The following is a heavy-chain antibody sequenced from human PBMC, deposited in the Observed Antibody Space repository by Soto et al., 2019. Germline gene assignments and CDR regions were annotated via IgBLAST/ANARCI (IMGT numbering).Heavy chain of an antibody. CDR3: AREKSYGSGSPNGADAFDI. CDR2: IIPIFGTA. CDR1: GGTFSSYA. Sequence: QVQLVQSGAEVKKPGSSVKVSCKASGGTFSSYAISWVRQAPGQGLEWMGGIIPIFGTANYAQKFQGRVTITADESTSTAYMELSSLRSEDTAVYYCAREKSYGSGSPNGADAFDIWGQGTMVTVSS. J-gene: IGHJ3*02. D-gene: IGHD3-10*01. V-gene: IGHV1-69*01.